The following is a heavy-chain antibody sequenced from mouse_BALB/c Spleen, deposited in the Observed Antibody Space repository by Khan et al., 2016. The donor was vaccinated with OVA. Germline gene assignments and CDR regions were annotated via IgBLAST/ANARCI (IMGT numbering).Heavy chain of an antibody. Sequence: VQLQESGPGLVAPSQSLSITCTVSGFSLTSYGVSWVRQPPGKGLEWLGVIWGDGNTNFYSALRSRLSISKDNSKSQVFLKLNSLQTDDTATYYCAKDRGYYAVDYWGQGTSVTVSS. CDR1: GFSLTSYG. J-gene: IGHJ4*01. CDR2: IWGDGNT. V-gene: IGHV2-3*01. CDR3: AKDRGYYAVDY.